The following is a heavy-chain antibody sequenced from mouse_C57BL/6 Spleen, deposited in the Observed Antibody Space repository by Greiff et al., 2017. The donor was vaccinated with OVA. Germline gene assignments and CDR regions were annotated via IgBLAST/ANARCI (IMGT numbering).Heavy chain of an antibody. Sequence: EVQLKESGPVLVKPGASVKMSCKASGYTFTDYYMNWVKQSHGKSLEWIGVINPYNGGTSYNQKFKGKATLTVDKSSSTAYVELNSLTSEDSAVYYCARWNYGSLFDYWGQGTTLTVSS. D-gene: IGHD1-1*01. J-gene: IGHJ2*01. CDR3: ARWNYGSLFDY. CDR2: INPYNGGT. V-gene: IGHV1-19*01. CDR1: GYTFTDYY.